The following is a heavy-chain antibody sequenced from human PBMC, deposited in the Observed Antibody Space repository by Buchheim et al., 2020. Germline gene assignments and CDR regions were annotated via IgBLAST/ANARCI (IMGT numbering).Heavy chain of an antibody. CDR2: MYHTGST. V-gene: IGHV4-59*08. CDR1: GDPINSHY. J-gene: IGHJ6*02. D-gene: IGHD3-10*01. CDR3: ARHSDESSGYYYYGMDV. Sequence: QVQVQESGPGLVKPSETLSLTCTVSGDPINSHYWSWIRQPPGKGLEWIGYMYHTGSTKYNPSLKSRVTISVDTSKNQFSLKLSSVTAADTAVYYCARHSDESSGYYYYGMDVWGLGTT.